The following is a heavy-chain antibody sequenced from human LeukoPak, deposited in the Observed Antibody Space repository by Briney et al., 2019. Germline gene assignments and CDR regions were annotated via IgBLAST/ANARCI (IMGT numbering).Heavy chain of an antibody. D-gene: IGHD3-10*01. J-gene: IGHJ4*02. CDR2: ISSGGTYE. V-gene: IGHV3-30*01. CDR1: GFTFSNYA. CDR3: ARDSTYYYDSGSSGPHYFDN. Sequence: GGSLRLSCAASGFTFSNYAMHWVRQAPGKGLEWVSLISSGGTYEYYADSVKGRFTISRDNSKNTLYLQLNSLRAEDTAVYYRARDSTYYYDSGSSGPHYFDNWGQGTLVTVSS.